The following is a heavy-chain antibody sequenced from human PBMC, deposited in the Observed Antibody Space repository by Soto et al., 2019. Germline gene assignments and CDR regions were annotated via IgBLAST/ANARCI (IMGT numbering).Heavy chain of an antibody. V-gene: IGHV3-33*01. Sequence: PGGSLRLSCAASGFTFRSYGMHWVRQAPGKGLEWVAVIWYDGNNKYYADSVKGRFTISRDNSNNTLYVQMTSLRAEDTAVYYCARSSGWLHDYWGQGTLVTVSS. D-gene: IGHD6-19*01. J-gene: IGHJ4*02. CDR1: GFTFRSYG. CDR2: IWYDGNNK. CDR3: ARSSGWLHDY.